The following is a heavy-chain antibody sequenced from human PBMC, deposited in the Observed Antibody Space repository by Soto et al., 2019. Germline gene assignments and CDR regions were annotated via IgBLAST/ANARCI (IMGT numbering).Heavy chain of an antibody. CDR2: LNTYNGNT. Sequence: QVQLVQSGGEVKKPGASVRVSCKASGYTFNSYGISWVRQAPGQGLEWMGWLNTYNGNTNYAQKFQGRVSRTTDTSTSTAYLELRSLGSDDTAVYYCAGDVLYSTSGDRRFDPWGQGTLVTVSS. D-gene: IGHD6-6*01. CDR1: GYTFNSYG. J-gene: IGHJ5*02. CDR3: AGDVLYSTSGDRRFDP. V-gene: IGHV1-18*01.